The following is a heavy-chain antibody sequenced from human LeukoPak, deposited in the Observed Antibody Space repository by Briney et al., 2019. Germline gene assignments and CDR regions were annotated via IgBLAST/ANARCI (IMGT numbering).Heavy chain of an antibody. CDR2: ISSSGSTI. Sequence: GGSLRLSCAASGFTFSDYYMSWIRQAPGKGLEWVSYISSSGSTIYYADSVKGRFTISRDNAKNSLYLQMNSLRAEDTAVYYSARTGCTNGVCYFTPVFDYWGQGTLVTVSS. V-gene: IGHV3-11*01. CDR1: GFTFSDYY. J-gene: IGHJ4*02. CDR3: ARTGCTNGVCYFTPVFDY. D-gene: IGHD2-8*01.